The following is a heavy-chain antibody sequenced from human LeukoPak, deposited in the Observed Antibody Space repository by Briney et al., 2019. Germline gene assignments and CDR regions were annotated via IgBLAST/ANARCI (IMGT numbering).Heavy chain of an antibody. D-gene: IGHD2-2*01. J-gene: IGHJ5*02. CDR2: IYYSGST. CDR3: AKAPPPDIVVVPAATNWFDP. CDR1: GGSISSSSYY. V-gene: IGHV4-39*07. Sequence: SETLSLTCTVSGGSISSSSYYWGWIRQPPGKGLEWIGSIYYSGSTYYNPSLKSRVTISVDTSKNQFSLKLSSVTAADTAVYYCAKAPPPDIVVVPAATNWFDPWGQGTLVTVSS.